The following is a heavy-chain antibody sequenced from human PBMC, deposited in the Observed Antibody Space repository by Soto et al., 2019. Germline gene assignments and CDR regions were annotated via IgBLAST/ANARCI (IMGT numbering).Heavy chain of an antibody. CDR3: VRDSHGDY. CDR2: IDGDESAT. Sequence: EVQLVESGGGLVQPGGSLRLSCAASGFTLSRYWMQWVRQAPGKGLEWVSRIDGDESATNYADSVKGRFTISRDNAKNTLHLQMISLSAEDTAVYYCVRDSHGDYWGQGTRVTVSS. CDR1: GFTLSRYW. V-gene: IGHV3-74*01. J-gene: IGHJ4*02.